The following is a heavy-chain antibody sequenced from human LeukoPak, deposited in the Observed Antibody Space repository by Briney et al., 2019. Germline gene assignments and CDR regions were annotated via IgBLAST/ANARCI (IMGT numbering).Heavy chain of an antibody. D-gene: IGHD3-22*01. J-gene: IGHJ4*02. CDR2: ISHDGSNK. V-gene: IGHV3-30*18. CDR1: GFTFSSYG. Sequence: GGSLRLSCAASGFTFSSYGMHWVRQAPGKGLEWVAVISHDGSNKYYADSVKGRFTISRDNSKNTLYLQMNSLRAEDTAVYYCAKTVYSSGYYSYFDYWGQGTLVTVSS. CDR3: AKTVYSSGYYSYFDY.